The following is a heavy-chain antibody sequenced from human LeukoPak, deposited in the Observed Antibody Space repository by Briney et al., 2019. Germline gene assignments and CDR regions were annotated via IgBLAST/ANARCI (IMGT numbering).Heavy chain of an antibody. V-gene: IGHV3-23*01. Sequence: GGSLRLSCAASGFTFSSYAMSWVRQAPGKGLEWVSAVSGKGAGTFYTDSVKGRFTISRDNSRHTLYLQMDSLRAEDTAVYYCAKVWADSDFWSAYYSYFDLWGRGTLVTVSS. D-gene: IGHD3-3*01. CDR2: VSGKGAGT. J-gene: IGHJ2*01. CDR3: AKVWADSDFWSAYYSYFDL. CDR1: GFTFSSYA.